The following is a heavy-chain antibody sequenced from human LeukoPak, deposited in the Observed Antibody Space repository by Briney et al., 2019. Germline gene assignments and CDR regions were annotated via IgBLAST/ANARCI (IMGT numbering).Heavy chain of an antibody. Sequence: GGSLRLSCAASGFTFSSYWLQWVRHAPGKGVVWVSRINSDGSSTSYADSVKGRFTISRDTSKNILYLQKNSLRAGDTAVYYCARDCPADGYNCYWGQGTLVTVSS. D-gene: IGHD5-24*01. V-gene: IGHV3-74*01. CDR3: ARDCPADGYNCY. J-gene: IGHJ4*02. CDR1: GFTFSSYW. CDR2: INSDGSST.